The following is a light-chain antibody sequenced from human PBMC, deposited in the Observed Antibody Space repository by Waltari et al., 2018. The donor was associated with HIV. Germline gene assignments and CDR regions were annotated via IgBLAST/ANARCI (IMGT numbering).Light chain of an antibody. CDR1: SSDVGGSTY. CDR2: DVS. Sequence: QSALTQPRSVSGSPGQSVTISCTGTSSDVGGSTYVSWYQQHPGKAPKLMIYDVSKRPSGVPDRFSGSKSGNTASLTISGLQAEDEDDYYCCSYAGSYTWVFGGGTKLTVL. V-gene: IGLV2-11*01. J-gene: IGLJ3*02. CDR3: CSYAGSYTWV.